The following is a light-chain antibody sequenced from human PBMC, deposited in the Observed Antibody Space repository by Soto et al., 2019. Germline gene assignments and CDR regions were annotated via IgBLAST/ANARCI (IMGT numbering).Light chain of an antibody. CDR1: SSNIGGNS. CDR3: GSWDSSLSAYV. Sequence: QFVLTQPPSVSAAPGQKVTISCSGSSSNIGGNSVSWYQQLPGTAPKLLIYDDDKRPSGIPDRFSGSKSGTSATLGITGFRTGDEADYYCGSWDSSLSAYVFGTGTKVTV. CDR2: DDD. J-gene: IGLJ1*01. V-gene: IGLV1-51*01.